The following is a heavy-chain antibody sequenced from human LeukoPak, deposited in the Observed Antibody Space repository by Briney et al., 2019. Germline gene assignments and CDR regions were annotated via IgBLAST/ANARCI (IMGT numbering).Heavy chain of an antibody. CDR3: VTTGGDGYNPPSFDY. V-gene: IGHV3-21*01. Sequence: KPGGSLRLYCAASGFTFSSYSMNWVRQAPGKGLEWVSYISSSSSSYIYYADAVKGRFTISRNNAKNSLYLQMNSLRAEDTAVYYCVTTGGDGYNPPSFDYWGQGTLVTVSS. J-gene: IGHJ4*02. CDR2: ISSSSSSYI. CDR1: GFTFSSYS. D-gene: IGHD5-24*01.